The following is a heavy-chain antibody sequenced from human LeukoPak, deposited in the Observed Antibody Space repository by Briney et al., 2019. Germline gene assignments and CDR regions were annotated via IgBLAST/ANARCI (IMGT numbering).Heavy chain of an antibody. CDR2: ISSGSAYI. CDR1: GFSFSDYT. CDR3: ASGTTGTTGFNY. Sequence: GSLRLSCTASGFSFSDYTMNWVRQAPGKGLEWLSSISSGSAYIHYADSVKGRFTISRDNAKNSLNLQMSSLRAEDTAVYYCASGTTGTTGFNYWGQGTLVTVSS. J-gene: IGHJ4*02. V-gene: IGHV3-21*01. D-gene: IGHD1-7*01.